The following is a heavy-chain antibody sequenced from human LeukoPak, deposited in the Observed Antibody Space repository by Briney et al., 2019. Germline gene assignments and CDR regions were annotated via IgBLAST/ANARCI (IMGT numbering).Heavy chain of an antibody. CDR2: LYYNGNT. D-gene: IGHD5-18*01. V-gene: IGHV4-39*07. J-gene: IGHJ4*02. CDR1: GGSISSSSSY. CDR3: ARDSSGIKIWLPLDF. Sequence: SETLSLTCSVSGGSISSSSSYWGWIRQPPGKGLEWIGSLYYNGNTFYNASFKSRVTISLDTSKNQFSLSLSSVTAADTAVYFCARDSSGIKIWLPLDFWGQGTLVTVSS.